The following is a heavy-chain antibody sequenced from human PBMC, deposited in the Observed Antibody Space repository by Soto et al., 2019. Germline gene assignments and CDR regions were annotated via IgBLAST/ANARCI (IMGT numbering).Heavy chain of an antibody. Sequence: PGGSLRLSCAASGFTFSSYSMSWVRQAPGKGLDWVSAISGTGGSTYYADSVKGRFTISRDNSKNTLYLQMNSLRAEDTAVYYCAKDPGGGSYSSHYYFDYWGQGTLVTVSS. V-gene: IGHV3-23*01. D-gene: IGHD6-19*01. CDR1: GFTFSSYS. CDR3: AKDPGGGSYSSHYYFDY. J-gene: IGHJ4*02. CDR2: ISGTGGST.